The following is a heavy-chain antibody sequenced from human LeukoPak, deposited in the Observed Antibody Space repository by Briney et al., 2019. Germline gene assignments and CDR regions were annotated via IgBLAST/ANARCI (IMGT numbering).Heavy chain of an antibody. CDR3: AELGITMIGGV. V-gene: IGHV3-48*03. CDR1: GFTFSNYW. CDR2: ISSSGSTI. D-gene: IGHD3-10*02. J-gene: IGHJ6*04. Sequence: GGSLRLSCVASGFTFSNYWMSWVRQAPGKGLGWVSYISSSGSTIYYADSVKGRFTISRDNAKNSLYLQMNSLRAEDTAVYYCAELGITMIGGVWGKGTTVTISS.